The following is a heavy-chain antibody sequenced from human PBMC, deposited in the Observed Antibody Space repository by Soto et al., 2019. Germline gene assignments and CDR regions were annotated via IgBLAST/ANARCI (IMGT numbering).Heavy chain of an antibody. CDR3: ARVEYQLLYRY. CDR2: IYYSGST. CDR1: GGSISSYY. V-gene: IGHV4-59*01. Sequence: SETLSLTCTVSGGSISSYYWSWIRQPPGKGLEWIGYIYYSGSTNYNPSLKSRVTISVDTSKNQFSLKLSSVTSADTAVYYCARVEYQLLYRYWGQGTLVTVSS. J-gene: IGHJ4*02. D-gene: IGHD2-2*02.